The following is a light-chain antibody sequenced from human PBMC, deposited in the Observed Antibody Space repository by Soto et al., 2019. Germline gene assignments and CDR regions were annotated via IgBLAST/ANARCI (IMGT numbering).Light chain of an antibody. Sequence: DIVMTQSPLSLPVTPGEPASISCRSSQSLLHSNGYNYLDWYLQKPGQSPQLLIYLGSSRASGDADRFSGSGSGTDFTLKISRVEAEDVGVYYCMQALQTPRTFGQGTKLEIK. CDR2: LGS. V-gene: IGKV2-28*01. CDR1: QSLLHSNGYNY. CDR3: MQALQTPRT. J-gene: IGKJ2*01.